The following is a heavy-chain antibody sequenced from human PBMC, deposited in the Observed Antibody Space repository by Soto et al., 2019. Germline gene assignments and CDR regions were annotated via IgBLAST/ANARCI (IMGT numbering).Heavy chain of an antibody. CDR3: AKPHDPRPTVVAYYFDY. V-gene: IGHV3-30-3*01. D-gene: IGHD3-22*01. J-gene: IGHJ4*02. Sequence: PGGSLRLSCAASVFTFSSYAMHWVRQAPGKGLEWVAVISYDGSNKYYADSVKGRFTISRDNSKNTLYLQMNSLRAEDTAVYYCAKPHDPRPTVVAYYFDYWGQGTLVTVSS. CDR1: VFTFSSYA. CDR2: ISYDGSNK.